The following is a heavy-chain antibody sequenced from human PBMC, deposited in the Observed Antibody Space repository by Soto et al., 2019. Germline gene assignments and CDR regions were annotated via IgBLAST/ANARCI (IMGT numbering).Heavy chain of an antibody. CDR1: GSTFSTYA. J-gene: IGHJ5*02. V-gene: IGHV3-23*01. Sequence: EMQLLESGGGLVQPGGSLKLSCAASGSTFSTYAMGWVRQAPGKGLEWVSTISGSGRGGRTYYADSVKGRFTISRDNSRITLYLQMNSLRVEDTAVYACAAVPHDCVDYNWCDPWGEGTLVTVSS. D-gene: IGHD4-17*01. CDR3: AAVPHDCVDYNWCDP. CDR2: ISGSGRGGRT.